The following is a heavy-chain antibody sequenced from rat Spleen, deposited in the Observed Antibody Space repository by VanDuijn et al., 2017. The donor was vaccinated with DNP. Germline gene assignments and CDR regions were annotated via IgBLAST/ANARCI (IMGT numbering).Heavy chain of an antibody. V-gene: IGHV5-22*01. D-gene: IGHD1-12*03. J-gene: IGHJ4*01. CDR3: VRPGDGYYPVGAMDA. CDR1: GFTFSNYY. Sequence: EVQLVESGGDLVQPGRSLKLSCAASGFTFSNYYMAWVRQAPTKGLEWVASISYDGGITNYGDSVKGRFTISRDNAKSTLYLQMYSLRSEDMATYYCVRPGDGYYPVGAMDAWGQGTSVTVSS. CDR2: ISYDGGIT.